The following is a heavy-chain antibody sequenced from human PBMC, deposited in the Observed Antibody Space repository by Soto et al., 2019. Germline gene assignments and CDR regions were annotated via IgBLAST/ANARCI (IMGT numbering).Heavy chain of an antibody. CDR1: GVTFSSAW. Sequence: AGSLRLSCSASGVTFSSAWMHWVCQPKGKRLMWVSRIDSHGDTTQYAASVEGRFTISRANVKNTLYLQMNSLRAEDTAIYYCASNDWGLDYWGQGVLVTVSS. V-gene: IGHV3-74*03. CDR3: ASNDWGLDY. CDR2: IDSHGDTT. D-gene: IGHD3-9*01. J-gene: IGHJ4*02.